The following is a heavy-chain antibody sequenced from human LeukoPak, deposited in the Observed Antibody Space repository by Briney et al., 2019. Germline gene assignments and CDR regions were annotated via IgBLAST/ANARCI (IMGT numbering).Heavy chain of an antibody. V-gene: IGHV4-4*09. CDR2: IYTSGST. J-gene: IGHJ6*03. CDR3: ASDIVVVPAARRRDYMDV. CDR1: GGSISSYY. D-gene: IGHD2-2*01. Sequence: PSETLSLTCTVSGGSISSYYWSWIRQPPGKGLEWIGYIYTSGSTNYNPSLKSRVTISVDTSKNQFSLKLSSVTAADTAVYYCASDIVVVPAARRRDYMDVWGKGTTVTVSS.